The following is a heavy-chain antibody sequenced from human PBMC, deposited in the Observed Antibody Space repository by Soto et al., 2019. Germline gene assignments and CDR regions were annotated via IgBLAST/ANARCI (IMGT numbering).Heavy chain of an antibody. Sequence: ASVKVSCKASGYTFTSYAMNWVRQAPGQRLEWIGWINAGNGNTKYSQKFQGRVTITRDTSASTAYMELSSLRSEDTAVYYCARPSTYYYDSSGYYYCFYAFDIWGQGTMVTVSS. CDR3: ARPSTYYYDSSGYYYCFYAFDI. CDR2: INAGNGNT. D-gene: IGHD3-22*01. V-gene: IGHV1-3*01. J-gene: IGHJ3*02. CDR1: GYTFTSYA.